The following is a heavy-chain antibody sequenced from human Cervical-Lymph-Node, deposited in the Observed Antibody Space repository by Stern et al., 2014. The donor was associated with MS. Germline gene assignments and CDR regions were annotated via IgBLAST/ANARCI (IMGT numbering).Heavy chain of an antibody. J-gene: IGHJ4*02. Sequence: DVQLVQSGAGSVQPGASLTLSCAASGFTFSGYWMHWVRQPPGTGLEWVSRIDTDGTITSYADSVKGRFTISRDNAKNTLFLQMHSLRAEDTALYYCTRDIGGAAGYWGQGTLVTVSS. CDR3: TRDIGGAAGY. D-gene: IGHD3-16*01. V-gene: IGHV3-74*01. CDR2: IDTDGTIT. CDR1: GFTFSGYW.